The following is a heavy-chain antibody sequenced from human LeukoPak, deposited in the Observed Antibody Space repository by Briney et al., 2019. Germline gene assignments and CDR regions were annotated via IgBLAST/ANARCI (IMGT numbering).Heavy chain of an antibody. V-gene: IGHV3-30*04. D-gene: IGHD3-22*01. CDR2: ISHDGNTK. CDR3: AKDPGHYYDSSGIYYYYMDV. CDR1: GFTFSSYA. Sequence: GGSLRLSCRASGFTFSSYAIHWVRQAPGKGLEWVSVISHDGNTKYYADSVKGRFTISRDNSKNTLYLQMNSLRAEDTAVYYCAKDPGHYYDSSGIYYYYMDVWGKGTTVTISS. J-gene: IGHJ6*03.